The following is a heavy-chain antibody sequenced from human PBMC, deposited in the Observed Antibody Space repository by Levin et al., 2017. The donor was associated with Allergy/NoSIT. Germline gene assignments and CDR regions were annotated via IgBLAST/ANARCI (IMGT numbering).Heavy chain of an antibody. Sequence: GLDWMGWISVYNGNTNYAQKLQGRVTMTTDTSTSTAYMELRSLRSDDTAVYYCARRGGKRPGLLTGYQKPRIDAFDIWGQGTMVTVSS. V-gene: IGHV1-18*01. D-gene: IGHD3-9*01. CDR3: ARRGGKRPGLLTGYQKPRIDAFDI. J-gene: IGHJ3*02. CDR2: ISVYNGNT.